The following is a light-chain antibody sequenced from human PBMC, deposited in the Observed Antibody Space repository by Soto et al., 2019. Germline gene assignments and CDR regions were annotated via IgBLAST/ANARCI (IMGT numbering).Light chain of an antibody. J-gene: IGKJ1*01. V-gene: IGKV3-15*01. CDR1: QTVYSN. CDR3: QQYNNWPRT. CDR2: RAS. Sequence: EIVMTQSPATLSVSPGERATLSCRASQTVYSNLVWYQQKPGQAPRLLIFRASTRAAGIPARFSGSGSGTAFTLTISSLQSEDFAVYYCQQYNNWPRTFGQGTKVEIK.